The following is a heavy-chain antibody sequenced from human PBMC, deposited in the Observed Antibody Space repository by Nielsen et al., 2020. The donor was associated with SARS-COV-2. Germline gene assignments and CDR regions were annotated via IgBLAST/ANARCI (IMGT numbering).Heavy chain of an antibody. CDR2: IYSGGST. V-gene: IGHV3-53*01. D-gene: IGHD6-13*01. J-gene: IGHJ4*02. CDR3: ARGLAAAVDY. Sequence: GESLKISCAASGFNVSSNYMSWVRQAPGKGLECVSVIYSGGSTYYADSVKGRFTISRDNSKNTLYLQMNSLRADDTAVYYCARGLAAAVDYWGQGTLVPSPQ. CDR1: GFNVSSNY.